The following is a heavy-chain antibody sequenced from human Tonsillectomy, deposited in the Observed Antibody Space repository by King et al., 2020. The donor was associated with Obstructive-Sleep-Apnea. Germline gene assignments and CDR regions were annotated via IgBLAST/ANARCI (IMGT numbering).Heavy chain of an antibody. CDR2: IKEDGSEK. CDR3: ARDERQYSYGPFDV. J-gene: IGHJ6*02. D-gene: IGHD5-18*01. CDR1: GVTFSSYW. V-gene: IGHV3-7*01. Sequence: AQLVQSGGGLVQPGGSLRLSCAASGVTFSSYWMSWVRQAPGKGLEWVANIKEDGSEKFYVDSVKGRFTISRDNAKNSLDLQMNSLRAEDTAVYYCARDERQYSYGPFDVWGQGTTVTVSS.